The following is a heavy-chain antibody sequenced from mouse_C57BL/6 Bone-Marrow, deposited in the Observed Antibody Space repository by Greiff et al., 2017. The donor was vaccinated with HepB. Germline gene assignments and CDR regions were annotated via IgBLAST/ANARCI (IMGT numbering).Heavy chain of an antibody. CDR3: ARCGAYYYGSKGYFDV. V-gene: IGHV1-81*01. Sequence: QVQLQQSGAELARPGASVKLSCKASGYTFPSYGISWVKQRTGQGLEWIGEIYPRSGNTYYNEKFKGKATLTADKSSSTAYMELRSLTSEDSAVYFCARCGAYYYGSKGYFDVWGTGTTVTVSS. D-gene: IGHD1-1*01. J-gene: IGHJ1*03. CDR1: GYTFPSYG. CDR2: IYPRSGNT.